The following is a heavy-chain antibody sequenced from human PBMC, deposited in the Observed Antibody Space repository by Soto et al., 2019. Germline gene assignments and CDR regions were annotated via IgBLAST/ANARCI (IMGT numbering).Heavy chain of an antibody. V-gene: IGHV3-30*03. CDR1: GFTFSSYG. CDR2: ISYDGSNK. CDR3: AASYSSSWPYYFDY. J-gene: IGHJ4*02. D-gene: IGHD6-13*01. Sequence: QVQLVESGGGVVQPGRSLRLSCAASGFTFSSYGMHWVRQAPGKGLEWVAVISYDGSNKYYADSVKGRFTISRDNSKNTLYLQMNSLSAEDMAVYYCAASYSSSWPYYFDYCGQGTLVTVSS.